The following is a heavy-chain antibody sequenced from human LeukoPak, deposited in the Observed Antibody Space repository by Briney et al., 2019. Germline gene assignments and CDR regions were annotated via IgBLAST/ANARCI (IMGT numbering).Heavy chain of an antibody. D-gene: IGHD3-22*01. Sequence: ASVKVSCKVSGYTLTEFSMHWVRQAPGKGLEWMGGFDPEDGETIYAQKFQGRVTMTEDTSTDTAYMELSSLRSEDTAVYYCATGTYYYDSSGYKYWGQGTLVTVSS. J-gene: IGHJ4*02. CDR1: GYTLTEFS. V-gene: IGHV1-24*01. CDR3: ATGTYYYDSSGYKY. CDR2: FDPEDGET.